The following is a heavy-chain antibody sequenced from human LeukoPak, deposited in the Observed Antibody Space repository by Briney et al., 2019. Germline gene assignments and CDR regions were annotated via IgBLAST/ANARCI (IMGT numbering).Heavy chain of an antibody. Sequence: SETLSLTCTVSGGSISSSSYYWGWIRQPPGKGLEWIGSIYYSGSTYYNPSLKSRVTISVDTSKNQFSLKLSSVTAADTAVYYCARERLGHEGDAFDIWGQGAMVTVSS. CDR2: IYYSGST. CDR3: ARERLGHEGDAFDI. J-gene: IGHJ3*02. D-gene: IGHD6-19*01. V-gene: IGHV4-39*07. CDR1: GGSISSSSYY.